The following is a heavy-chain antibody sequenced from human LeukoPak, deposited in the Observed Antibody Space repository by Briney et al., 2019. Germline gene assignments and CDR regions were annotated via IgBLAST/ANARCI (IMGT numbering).Heavy chain of an antibody. CDR1: GGSISSGSYY. CDR3: ARYSSSWYDF. D-gene: IGHD6-13*01. V-gene: IGHV4-61*02. J-gene: IGHJ5*01. Sequence: PSETLSLTCTVSGGSISSGSYYWSWIRQPAGKGLEWIGRIYTSGSTNYNPSLKSRVTISVDTSKKQFSLKLSSVTAADTAVYYCARYSSSWYDFWGQGTLVTVSS. CDR2: IYTSGST.